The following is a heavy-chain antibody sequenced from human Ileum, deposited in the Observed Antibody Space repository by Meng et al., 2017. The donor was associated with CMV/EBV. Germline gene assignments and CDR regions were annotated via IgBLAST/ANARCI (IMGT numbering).Heavy chain of an antibody. CDR3: ARPYAFWTTNWFDP. CDR1: GYPFPGYY. Sequence: ASGYPFPGYYMHWVRQAPGQGLEWMGWIHPNRGGTNYAQTFQGRVTMTRDTSISTTYLELSRLRSDDTAVYYCARPYAFWTTNWFDPWGQGTLVTVSS. CDR2: IHPNRGGT. V-gene: IGHV1-2*02. J-gene: IGHJ5*02. D-gene: IGHD3-3*01.